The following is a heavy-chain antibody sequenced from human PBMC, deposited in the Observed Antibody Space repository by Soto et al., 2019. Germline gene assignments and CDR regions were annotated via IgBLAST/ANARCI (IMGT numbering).Heavy chain of an antibody. J-gene: IGHJ5*02. CDR3: ARHRSSWYYWFDP. CDR2: IYYSGST. D-gene: IGHD6-13*01. V-gene: IGHV4-39*01. Sequence: SETLSLTCTVSGGSISSSSYYWGWIRQPPGKGLEWIGSIYYSGSTYYNPSLKSRVTISVDTSKNQFSLKLSSVTAADTAVYYCARHRSSWYYWFDPWGQGTLVTVSS. CDR1: GGSISSSSYY.